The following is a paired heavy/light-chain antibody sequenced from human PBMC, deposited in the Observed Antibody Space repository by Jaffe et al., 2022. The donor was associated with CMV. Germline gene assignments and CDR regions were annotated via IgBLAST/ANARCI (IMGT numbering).Light chain of an antibody. CDR3: QQSYSIPRT. CDR2: AAS. CDR1: QYISYY. J-gene: IGKJ1*01. V-gene: IGKV1-39*01. Sequence: DIQMTQSPSSLSASVGDRVTITCRASQYISYYLNWYQQKPGKAPKLLINAASILQSGVPSRFSGSGSETEFTLTISSLQPEDFATYFCQQSYSIPRTFGQGTKVEIK.
Heavy chain of an antibody. Sequence: QVHLQQWGAGLLKPSETLSLHCAVYGGSFNTYYWTWIRQPPGKGLEWIGEINHRGSTNYNTSLNSRTTISVDTSKNQFSLTLRSVTAADTAVYYCASGRVYGGKNGVVFDHWSQGTLVTVSS. V-gene: IGHV4-34*02. CDR2: INHRGST. D-gene: IGHD4-17*01. CDR1: GGSFNTYY. J-gene: IGHJ4*02. CDR3: ASGRVYGGKNGVVFDH.